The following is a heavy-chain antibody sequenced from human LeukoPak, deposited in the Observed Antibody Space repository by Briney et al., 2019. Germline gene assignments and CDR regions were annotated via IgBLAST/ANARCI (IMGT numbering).Heavy chain of an antibody. D-gene: IGHD6-13*01. CDR2: INPNTCGT. V-gene: IGHV1-2*02. Sequence: GASVKVSCKASGYSFTAQYIHRVRQAPGQGLEWMGSINPNTCGTNYAEKFQGRVTMTSDTSTTTAYMGLSSLSSDDTAVYFCSRSSAAAGAVGYWGQGTLVTVSS. J-gene: IGHJ4*02. CDR3: SRSSAAAGAVGY. CDR1: GYSFTAQY.